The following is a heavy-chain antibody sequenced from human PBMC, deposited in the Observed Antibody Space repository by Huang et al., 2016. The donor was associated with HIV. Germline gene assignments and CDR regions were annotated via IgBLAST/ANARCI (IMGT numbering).Heavy chain of an antibody. CDR1: GFNFSSYG. J-gene: IGHJ6*02. CDR3: AKSGSGWYSNYYYGMDV. V-gene: IGHV3-30*18. D-gene: IGHD6-19*01. Sequence: QVQLVESGGGVVQPGRSLRLSCAASGFNFSSYGMHWVHQAPGKGLEWVAVISYDGSNKYYADSGKGRFTISRDNSKNTLYLQMNSLRAEDTAVYYCAKSGSGWYSNYYYGMDVWGQGTTVTVSS. CDR2: ISYDGSNK.